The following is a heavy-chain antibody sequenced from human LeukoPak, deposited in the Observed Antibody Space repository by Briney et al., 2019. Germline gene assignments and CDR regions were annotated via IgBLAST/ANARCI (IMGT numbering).Heavy chain of an antibody. V-gene: IGHV3-23*01. D-gene: IGHD2-15*01. CDR1: GFTFSSYA. J-gene: IGHJ4*02. CDR3: AKVGCSGGSCFYFDY. CDR2: ISGSGGST. Sequence: GGSLTLSCAASGFTFSSYAMSWVRQAPGKGLEWVSAISGSGGSTYYADSVKGRFTISRDNSKNTLYLQMNSLRAEDTAVYYCAKVGCSGGSCFYFDYWGQGTLVTVSS.